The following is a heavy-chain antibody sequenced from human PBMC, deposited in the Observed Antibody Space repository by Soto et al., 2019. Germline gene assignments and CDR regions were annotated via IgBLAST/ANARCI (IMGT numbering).Heavy chain of an antibody. J-gene: IGHJ6*03. CDR1: GFTFSSYW. CDR2: IKQDGSEK. Sequence: EVQLVESGGGLVQPGGSLRLSCAASGFTFSSYWMSWVRQAPGKGLEWVANIKQDGSEKYYVDSVKGRFTISRDNAKNSLYLQMNSLRAEDTAVYYCARVRELEETLYYYYYRDVWGKGTTVTVSS. CDR3: ARVRELEETLYYYYYRDV. D-gene: IGHD1-1*01. V-gene: IGHV3-7*01.